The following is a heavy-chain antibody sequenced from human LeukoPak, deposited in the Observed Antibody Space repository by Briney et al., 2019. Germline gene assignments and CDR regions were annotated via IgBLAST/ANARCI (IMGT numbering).Heavy chain of an antibody. Sequence: GGSLRLSCAASGFTFSNYAMTWIRQAPGKGLEWVSSITASGGTTYYVDSVRGRFTISRDNSKNTVYLQMDSLRAEDTAVYYCAKELALGYWGQGTLVTVSS. CDR2: ITASGGTT. J-gene: IGHJ4*02. D-gene: IGHD3-3*02. CDR1: GFTFSNYA. CDR3: AKELALGY. V-gene: IGHV3-23*01.